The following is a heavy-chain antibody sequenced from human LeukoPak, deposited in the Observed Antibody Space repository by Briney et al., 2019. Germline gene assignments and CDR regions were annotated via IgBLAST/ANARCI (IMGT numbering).Heavy chain of an antibody. Sequence: KPSETLSLTCTVSGGSISSSSYYWGWIRQPPGKGLEWIGSIYYSGSTYYNPSLKSRVTISVDTSKNQFSLKLSSVTAADTAVYYCARRPVRQLWFRGAFDYWGQGTLLTVSS. CDR3: ARRPVRQLWFRGAFDY. V-gene: IGHV4-39*01. CDR1: GGSISSSSYY. CDR2: IYYSGST. J-gene: IGHJ4*02. D-gene: IGHD5-18*01.